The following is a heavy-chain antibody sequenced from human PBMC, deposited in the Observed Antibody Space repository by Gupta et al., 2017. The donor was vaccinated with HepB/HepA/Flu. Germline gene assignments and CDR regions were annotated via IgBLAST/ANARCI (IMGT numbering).Heavy chain of an antibody. CDR2: ISYDGSNK. V-gene: IGHV3-30*18. J-gene: IGHJ3*02. Sequence: QVQLVESGGGVVQPGRSLRLSCAASGFTFSSYGMHWVRQAPGKGLEWVAVISYDGSNKYYADSVKGRFTISRDNSKNTLYLQMNSLRAEDTAVYYCAKSQLERQSFDIWGQGTMVTVSS. CDR3: AKSQLERQSFDI. CDR1: GFTFSSYG. D-gene: IGHD1-1*01.